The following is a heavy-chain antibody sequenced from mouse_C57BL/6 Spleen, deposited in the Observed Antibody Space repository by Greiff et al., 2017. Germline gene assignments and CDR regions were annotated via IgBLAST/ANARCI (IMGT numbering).Heavy chain of an antibody. D-gene: IGHD2-5*01. CDR3: ARGDYSNYWFAY. V-gene: IGHV5-4*03. CDR2: ISDGGSYT. Sequence: EVKLVESGGGLVKPGGSLKLSCAASGFTFSSYAMSWVRQTPEKRLEWVATISDGGSYTYYPDNVKGRFTISRDNAKNNLYLQMSHLKSEDTAMYYCARGDYSNYWFAYWGQGTLVTVSA. J-gene: IGHJ3*01. CDR1: GFTFSSYA.